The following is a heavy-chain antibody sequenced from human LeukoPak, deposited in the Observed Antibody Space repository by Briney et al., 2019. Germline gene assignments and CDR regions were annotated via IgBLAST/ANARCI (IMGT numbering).Heavy chain of an antibody. J-gene: IGHJ4*02. CDR1: GLTFSSYE. CDR3: ARGSHLNSSSWYGGNDY. CDR2: ISSSGSTI. V-gene: IGHV3-48*03. D-gene: IGHD6-13*01. Sequence: GGSLRLSCAASGLTFSSYEMNWVRQPPGRGLEWDSYISSSGSTIYYADSVRGRFTTSRDNTKNSLYLQMNSLRAEDTAVYYCARGSHLNSSSWYGGNDYWGQGTLVTVSS.